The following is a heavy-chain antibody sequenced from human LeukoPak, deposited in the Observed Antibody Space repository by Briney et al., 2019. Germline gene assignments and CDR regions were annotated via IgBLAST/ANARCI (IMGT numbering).Heavy chain of an antibody. D-gene: IGHD2-2*01. J-gene: IGHJ4*02. CDR1: ECRFHNYC. CDR2: IYPDDSDT. CDR3: SIGRGGHQRCDH. V-gene: IGHV5-51*01. Sequence: GGALEIPFQTSECRFHNYCIGWVRQMPGKGVGWRGIIYPDDSDTRYSPSFQDQVTISADKYVNNAYLQWSSLKGSDTPVYYWSIGRGGHQRCDHLGQGTLVTVSS.